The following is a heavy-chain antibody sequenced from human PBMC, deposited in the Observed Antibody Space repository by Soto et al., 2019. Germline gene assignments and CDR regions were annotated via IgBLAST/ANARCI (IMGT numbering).Heavy chain of an antibody. D-gene: IGHD1-1*01. CDR2: MSHSGGT. CDR1: GGSVSSSSNYY. Sequence: QVQLQQWGAGLLKPSETLSLTCAVYGGSVSSSSNYYWSWIRQPPGKGLEWIGEMSHSGGTHFNPSLKSRVIISVDTPKNQFSLQLSSVTAADTALYYCARVERGTATTVVDAFDIWGPGRMVTVSS. V-gene: IGHV4-34*01. CDR3: ARVERGTATTVVDAFDI. J-gene: IGHJ3*02.